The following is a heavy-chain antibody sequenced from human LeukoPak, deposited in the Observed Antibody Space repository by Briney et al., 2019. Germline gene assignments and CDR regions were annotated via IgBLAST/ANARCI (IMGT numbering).Heavy chain of an antibody. D-gene: IGHD3-10*01. J-gene: IGHJ3*02. CDR3: ARGGWLEVPSHSLSI. V-gene: IGHV4-59*01. CDR2: VYHNGMT. CDR1: GFTFSSYA. Sequence: GSLRLSCAASGFTFSSYAMSWVRQSPGKGLEWIGFVYHNGMTNYNPSLKSRVTISVGASKKYFSLQLTSVTAADTAVYYCARGGWLEVPSHSLSIWGQGTLVTVSS.